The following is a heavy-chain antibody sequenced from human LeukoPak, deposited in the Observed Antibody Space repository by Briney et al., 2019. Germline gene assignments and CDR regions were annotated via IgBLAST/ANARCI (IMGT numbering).Heavy chain of an antibody. D-gene: IGHD6-19*01. J-gene: IGHJ3*02. CDR1: GGSISSYY. Sequence: SETLSLTCTVSGGSISSYYWSWIRQPPGKGLEWIGYSYYSGSVNYNPSLGSRVTISVDTSKNQFSLKLRFVTAADTAMYYCAREGSVAATVFTFDIWGQGTMVTVSS. CDR2: SYYSGSV. CDR3: AREGSVAATVFTFDI. V-gene: IGHV4-59*01.